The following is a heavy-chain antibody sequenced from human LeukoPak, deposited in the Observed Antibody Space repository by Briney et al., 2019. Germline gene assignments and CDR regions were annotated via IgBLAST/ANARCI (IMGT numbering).Heavy chain of an antibody. CDR1: GYSFTSYW. CDR3: ARQTTPPGYSDP. Sequence: GESLKISCKGSGYSFTSYWIGWVRQMPGKGLEWMGIIYPGDSDIRYSPSFQGQVTISAEKSITTASLQWSSLKASDTAMYYCARQTTPPGYSDPWGRGTPVTVSS. CDR2: IYPGDSDI. J-gene: IGHJ2*01. V-gene: IGHV5-51*01. D-gene: IGHD1-14*01.